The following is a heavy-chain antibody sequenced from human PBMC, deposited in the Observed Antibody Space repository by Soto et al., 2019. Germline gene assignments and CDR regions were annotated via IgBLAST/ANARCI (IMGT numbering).Heavy chain of an antibody. CDR2: IYYSGST. D-gene: IGHD2-2*01. J-gene: IGHJ6*03. Sequence: QVQLQESGPGLVKPSETLSLTCTVSGGSISSYYWSWIRQPPGKGLEWIGYIYYSGSTNYNPSLKSRVTISVDPSKNQFSLKLSSVTAADTAVYYCARHKAGYCSSTSCYYYYYYYMDVWGKGTTVTVSS. CDR3: ARHKAGYCSSTSCYYYYYYYMDV. CDR1: GGSISSYY. V-gene: IGHV4-59*08.